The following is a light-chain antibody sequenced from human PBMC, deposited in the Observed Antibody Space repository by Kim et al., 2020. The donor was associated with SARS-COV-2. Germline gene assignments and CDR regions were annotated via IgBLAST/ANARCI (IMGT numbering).Light chain of an antibody. CDR1: ASNNDRNY. J-gene: IGLJ3*02. V-gene: IGLV1-47*01. CDR3: AAWHDSLSGSWV. CDR2: RNN. Sequence: VTISSSVSASNNDRNYVYLYQQRPGTTPTLLIYRNNQRPSGVPDRFSGSKSGTSASLAISGLRSEDEADYYCAAWHDSLSGSWVFGGGTQLTVL.